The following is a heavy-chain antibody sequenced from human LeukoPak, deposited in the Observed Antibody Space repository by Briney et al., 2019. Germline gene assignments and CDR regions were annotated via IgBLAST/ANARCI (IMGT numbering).Heavy chain of an antibody. CDR3: ARAPTAYCLSTNCQPYFDY. CDR1: GGSISSSSYY. D-gene: IGHD2-2*01. CDR2: IYTGGST. Sequence: SETLSLTCTVSGGSISSSSYYWGWIRQPAGKGLEWIGRIYTGGSTNYNPSLKSRVTLSIETPKNQFSLELTSVTAADTAVYYCARAPTAYCLSTNCQPYFDYWGQGILVTVSS. J-gene: IGHJ4*02. V-gene: IGHV4-61*02.